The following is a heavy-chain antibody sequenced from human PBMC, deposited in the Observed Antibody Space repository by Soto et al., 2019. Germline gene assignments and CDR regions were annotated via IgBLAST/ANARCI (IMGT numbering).Heavy chain of an antibody. D-gene: IGHD3-22*01. CDR3: AKYDSSANYWYFDL. CDR2: ISAGGGST. Sequence: EVPLLESGGGLVQPEGSLRLSCAASGFTFSNYAMGWVRQAPGKGLEWVSTISAGGGSTHYADSVKGRLTISRDNSKNTVYLQMNGLRAEDTAIYYCAKYDSSANYWYFDLWGRGTLVTVSS. V-gene: IGHV3-23*01. J-gene: IGHJ2*01. CDR1: GFTFSNYA.